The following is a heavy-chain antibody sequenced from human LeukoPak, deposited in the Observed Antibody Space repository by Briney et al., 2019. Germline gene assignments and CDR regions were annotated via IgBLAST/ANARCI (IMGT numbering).Heavy chain of an antibody. V-gene: IGHV3-30*18. CDR2: ISYDGSNK. CDR1: GFTFSSYG. Sequence: PGRSLRLSCAASGFTFSSYGMHWVRQAPGKGLEWVAVISYDGSNKYYADSVKGRFTISRDNSKNTPYLQMNSLRAEDTAVYYCAKDKYYYGSGSYYNGMDVWGQGTTVTVSS. CDR3: AKDKYYYGSGSYYNGMDV. J-gene: IGHJ6*02. D-gene: IGHD3-10*01.